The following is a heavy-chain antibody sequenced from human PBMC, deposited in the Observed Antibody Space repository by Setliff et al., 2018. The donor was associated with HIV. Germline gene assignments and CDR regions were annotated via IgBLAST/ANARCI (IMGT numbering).Heavy chain of an antibody. Sequence: GGSLRLSCAASGFAFSNYAMTWVRQAPGKGLEWVSVITSSGDNTYYADFVKGRFTISRDNSKNTVYLQMNSLRVDDTAVYYCAKSRITSQYDALDIWGQGTMVTVS. CDR2: ITSSGDNT. V-gene: IGHV3-23*01. J-gene: IGHJ3*02. D-gene: IGHD2-2*01. CDR1: GFAFSNYA. CDR3: AKSRITSQYDALDI.